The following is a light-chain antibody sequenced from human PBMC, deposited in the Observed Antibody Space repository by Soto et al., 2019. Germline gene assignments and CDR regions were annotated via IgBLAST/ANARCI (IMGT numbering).Light chain of an antibody. CDR3: AAWDDSLYGVV. Sequence: QSVLTQPPSASGAPGQRVTISCSGSSSNIGSHSVNWYQQLPGTAPKLLIYANNQRPSGVPDRFSGSKSGTSAPLAISGLQSEDEADYYCAAWDDSLYGVVFGGGTKLTVL. CDR1: SSNIGSHS. V-gene: IGLV1-44*01. J-gene: IGLJ3*02. CDR2: ANN.